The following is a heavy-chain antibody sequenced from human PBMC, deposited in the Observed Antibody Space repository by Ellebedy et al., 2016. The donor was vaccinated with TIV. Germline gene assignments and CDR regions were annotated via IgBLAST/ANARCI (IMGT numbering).Heavy chain of an antibody. V-gene: IGHV4-39*07. CDR3: ATCHSRAYLIFDY. Sequence: SETLSLTXTVSGGSISSSSYYWGWIRQSPGKGLEWIGSISYNGSMYYNPSLKSRVTISVDTSKNQFSLKLTSVTAADTAVYYCATCHSRAYLIFDYWGQGTLVPVSS. J-gene: IGHJ4*02. CDR1: GGSISSSSYY. D-gene: IGHD3-22*01. CDR2: ISYNGSM.